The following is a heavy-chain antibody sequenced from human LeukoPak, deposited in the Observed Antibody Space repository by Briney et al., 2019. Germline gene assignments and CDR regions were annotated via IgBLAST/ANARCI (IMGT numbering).Heavy chain of an antibody. CDR1: GFTFSSYW. Sequence: GGSLRLSCAASGFTFSSYWMSWVRHAPGKGLEWGANIKQDGSQKFYVDSVPGRFTTSRDTDKNSLYLQMNRLRAEDTAVYYCAELGITMIGGVWGKGTTVTISS. D-gene: IGHD3-10*02. V-gene: IGHV3-7*01. CDR3: AELGITMIGGV. J-gene: IGHJ6*04. CDR2: IKQDGSQK.